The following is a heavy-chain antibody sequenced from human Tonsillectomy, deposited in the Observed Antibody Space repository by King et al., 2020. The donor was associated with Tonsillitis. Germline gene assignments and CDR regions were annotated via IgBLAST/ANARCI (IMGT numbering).Heavy chain of an antibody. J-gene: IGHJ4*02. CDR1: GGSISSSNYY. D-gene: IGHD5-18*01. CDR3: ASQLWFGHDIRFDY. V-gene: IGHV4-39*07. CDR2: IYYTGST. Sequence: QLQESGPGLVKPSETLSLTCTVSGGSISSSNYYWGWIRLPPGKGLEWIGTIYYTGSTYYNPSLKSRVTLSLDTSKNQFSLKLSSVTAAATAVYYCASQLWFGHDIRFDYWGQGTLVTVSS.